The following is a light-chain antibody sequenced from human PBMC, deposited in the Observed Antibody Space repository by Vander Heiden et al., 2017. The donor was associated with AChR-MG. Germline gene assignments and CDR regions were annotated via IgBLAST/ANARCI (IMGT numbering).Light chain of an antibody. V-gene: IGKV3-15*01. Sequence: EIVMTQSPATLSVSPGESATLSCRASQSVSANLAWYQQKPGQAPRLLIYAASRRATGVPARFSGSGSGTHFTLTISSLQSEDFAVYYCQQYHDRHLFGPGTKVDIK. CDR1: QSVSAN. CDR2: AAS. J-gene: IGKJ3*01. CDR3: QQYHDRHL.